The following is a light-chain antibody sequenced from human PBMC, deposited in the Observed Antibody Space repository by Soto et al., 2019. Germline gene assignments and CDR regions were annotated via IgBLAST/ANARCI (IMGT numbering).Light chain of an antibody. CDR2: GNI. CDR3: QSHDSSLSGYV. CDR1: SSDIGAGYD. J-gene: IGLJ1*01. Sequence: QSVLTQPPSVSGAPGQRVTISCTGSSSDIGAGYDVHWYQQLPGTAPKLLIYGNINRPSGVPDRFSGSKSGTSASLAITGLQAEDEAEYYCQSHDSSLSGYVFGTGTKLTV. V-gene: IGLV1-40*01.